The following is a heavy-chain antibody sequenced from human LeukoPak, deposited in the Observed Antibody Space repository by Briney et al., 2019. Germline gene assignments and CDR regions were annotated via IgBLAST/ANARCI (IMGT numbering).Heavy chain of an antibody. CDR1: GGSISSGGYY. Sequence: SETLSLTCTVSGGSISSGGYYWSWIRQHPGKGLEWIGYIYYSGSTNYNPSLKSRVTISVDTSKNQFSLKLSSVTAADTAVYYCARDPITGTNPYYFDYWGQGTLVTVSS. D-gene: IGHD1-20*01. CDR3: ARDPITGTNPYYFDY. V-gene: IGHV4-31*03. CDR2: IYYSGST. J-gene: IGHJ4*02.